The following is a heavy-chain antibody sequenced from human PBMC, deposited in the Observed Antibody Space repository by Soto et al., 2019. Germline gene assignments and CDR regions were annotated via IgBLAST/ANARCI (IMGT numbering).Heavy chain of an antibody. CDR3: ARDFQVTGYYDFWSGYLPFDP. CDR2: INPNSGGT. Sequence: ASVKVSCKASGYTFTGYYMHWVRQAPGQGLEWMGRINPNSGGTNYAQKFQGRVTMTRDTSISTAYMELSRLRSDDTAAYYCARDFQVTGYYDFWSGYLPFDPWGQGTLVTVSS. D-gene: IGHD3-3*01. V-gene: IGHV1-2*06. J-gene: IGHJ5*02. CDR1: GYTFTGYY.